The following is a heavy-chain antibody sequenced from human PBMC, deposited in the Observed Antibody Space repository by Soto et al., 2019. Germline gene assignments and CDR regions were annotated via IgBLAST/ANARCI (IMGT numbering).Heavy chain of an antibody. CDR2: IFHGGNT. J-gene: IGHJ3*01. D-gene: IGHD2-15*01. Sequence: TSETLSLTCAVSGFFISSGNYWGWIRKPPGKGLEWIGSIFHGGNTYYNPSLKSRVTISVDMSKNQFSLKLNSVTAADTAVYYCARARWYDAFDVWGQGTVVTVSS. V-gene: IGHV4-38-2*01. CDR3: ARARWYDAFDV. CDR1: GFFISSGNY.